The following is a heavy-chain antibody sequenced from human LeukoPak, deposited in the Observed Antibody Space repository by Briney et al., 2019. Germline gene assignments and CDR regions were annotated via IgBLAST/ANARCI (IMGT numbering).Heavy chain of an antibody. CDR3: ARGRLRFLEWLDLYYYYGMDV. CDR2: IDSDGSST. Sequence: GGSLRLSCATSGFTFSDYWMHWVRQAPGKGLVWVARIDSDGSSTTYADSVKGRFTISRGNAKNTLYLQMNSLRAEDTAVYYCARGRLRFLEWLDLYYYYGMDVWGQGTTVTVSS. D-gene: IGHD3-3*01. V-gene: IGHV3-74*01. CDR1: GFTFSDYW. J-gene: IGHJ6*02.